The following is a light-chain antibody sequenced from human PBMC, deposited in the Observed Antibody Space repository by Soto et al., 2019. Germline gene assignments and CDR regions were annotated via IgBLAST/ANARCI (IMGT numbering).Light chain of an antibody. Sequence: TQSLSPGEGYTLSCRSSQSVRSSYLAWYQQKPGQAPRLLIYGASSRATGIPDRFSGSASGTEFTLTISILQSEDFTVYCCQQSNKWPLTFGQGTKLDIK. J-gene: IGKJ1*01. V-gene: IGKV3D-15*03. CDR3: QQSNKWPLT. CDR1: QSVRSSY. CDR2: GAS.